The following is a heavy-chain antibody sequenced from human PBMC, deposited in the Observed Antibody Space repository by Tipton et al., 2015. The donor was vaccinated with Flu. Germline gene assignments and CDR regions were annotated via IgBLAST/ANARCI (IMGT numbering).Heavy chain of an antibody. D-gene: IGHD3-22*01. CDR3: ATGVGYYYDR. Sequence: SLRLSCAASGFTFSSLWMHWVRQAPGKGLVWVSRVNSDGSSTTYADSVQGRFTISRDNAMNTVYLQMNSLRAEDTAVYYCATGVGYYYDRWGQGTLVTVSS. CDR2: VNSDGSST. J-gene: IGHJ4*02. V-gene: IGHV3-74*01. CDR1: GFTFSSLW.